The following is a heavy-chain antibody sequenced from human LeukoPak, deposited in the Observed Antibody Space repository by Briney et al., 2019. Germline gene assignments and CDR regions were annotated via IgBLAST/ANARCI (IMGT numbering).Heavy chain of an antibody. V-gene: IGHV3-21*01. CDR3: ARDISSSNHFYDY. Sequence: KSGGSLRLSCAASGFTFSSYSMNWVRQAPGKGLEWVSSISSSSSYIYYADSVKGRFTISRDNAKNSLYLQMNSLRAEDTAVYYCARDISSSNHFYDYWGQGTPVTVSS. CDR1: GFTFSSYS. J-gene: IGHJ4*02. CDR2: ISSSSSYI. D-gene: IGHD6-6*01.